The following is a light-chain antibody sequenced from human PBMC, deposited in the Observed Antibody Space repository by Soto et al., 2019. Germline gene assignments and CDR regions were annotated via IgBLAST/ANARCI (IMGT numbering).Light chain of an antibody. V-gene: IGLV1-47*01. CDR3: AAWDDSLSGYV. J-gene: IGLJ1*01. CDR1: SSNIGSNY. CDR2: RDN. Sequence: VLTQPPSASGTPGQRVTISCSGSSSNIGSNYVYWYQQLPGTAPKLLIYRDNQRPSGVPDRFSGSKSGTSASLAISGLRSEDEADYYCAAWDDSLSGYVFGTGTKVTVL.